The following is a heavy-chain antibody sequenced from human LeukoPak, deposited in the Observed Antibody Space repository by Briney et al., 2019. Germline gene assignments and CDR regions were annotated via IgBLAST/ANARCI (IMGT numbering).Heavy chain of an antibody. D-gene: IGHD3-22*01. V-gene: IGHV4-59*01. CDR3: ARVSTDSSGYIYYGMDV. CDR1: GGSISSYY. Sequence: SETLSLTCTVSGGSISSYYWSWIRQPPGKGLEWIGYIYYSGSTNYNPPLKSRVTISVDTSKNQFSLKLSSVTAADTAVYYCARVSTDSSGYIYYGMDVWGQGTTVTVSS. J-gene: IGHJ6*02. CDR2: IYYSGST.